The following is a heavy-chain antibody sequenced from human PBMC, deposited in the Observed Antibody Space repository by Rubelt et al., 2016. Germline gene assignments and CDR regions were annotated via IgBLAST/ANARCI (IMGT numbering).Heavy chain of an antibody. Sequence: QVQLQQWGAGLLKPSETLSLTCAVYGGSFSGYYWSWIRQPPGKGLEWIGEINHSGSTNYNPSLKGRITISVDTSKNQFSLKLSSVTAADTAVYYCARGLDNYGYWGQGTLVTVSS. CDR2: INHSGST. CDR1: GGSFSGYY. V-gene: IGHV4-34*01. J-gene: IGHJ4*02. CDR3: ARGLDNYGY. D-gene: IGHD3-16*01.